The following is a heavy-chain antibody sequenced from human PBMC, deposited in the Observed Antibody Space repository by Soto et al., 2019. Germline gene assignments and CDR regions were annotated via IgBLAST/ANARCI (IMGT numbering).Heavy chain of an antibody. CDR1: GFSFSNYA. V-gene: IGHV3-23*01. D-gene: IGHD3-3*01. CDR2: ISGSGGST. Sequence: PGGSLRLSCAASGFSFSNYAMSWVRQAPGKGPEWVSAISGSGGSTYYADSVKGRFTISRDNSKNTLSLQMNSLRAEDTAVYYCAKQPYYDFWSGYNYGMDVWGQGTTVTVSS. CDR3: AKQPYYDFWSGYNYGMDV. J-gene: IGHJ6*02.